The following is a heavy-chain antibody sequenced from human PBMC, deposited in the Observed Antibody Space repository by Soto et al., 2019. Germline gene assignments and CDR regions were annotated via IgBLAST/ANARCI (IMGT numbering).Heavy chain of an antibody. CDR1: GFTFSSYG. Sequence: QVQLVESGGGVVQPGRSLRLSCAASGFTFSSYGMHWVRQAPGKGLEWVAVIWYDGSNKYYADSVKGRFTISRDNSKNPLYLQMNSLSAEDTAVYYCASDRELLGYFDYWGQGTLVTVSS. CDR2: IWYDGSNK. D-gene: IGHD1-26*01. J-gene: IGHJ4*02. V-gene: IGHV3-33*01. CDR3: ASDRELLGYFDY.